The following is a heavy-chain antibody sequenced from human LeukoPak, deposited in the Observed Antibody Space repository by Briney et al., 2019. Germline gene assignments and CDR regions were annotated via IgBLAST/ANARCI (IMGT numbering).Heavy chain of an antibody. CDR2: IYYSGST. D-gene: IGHD1-26*01. CDR3: ARPNGELPYYFDY. Sequence: SETLSLTCTVSGGSISSSSYYWGWIRQPPGKGLEWIGSIYYSGSTYYNPSLKSRVTISVDTSKNQFSLKLSSVTAADTAVYYCARPNGELPYYFDYWGQGTLVTVSS. J-gene: IGHJ4*02. V-gene: IGHV4-39*01. CDR1: GGSISSSSYY.